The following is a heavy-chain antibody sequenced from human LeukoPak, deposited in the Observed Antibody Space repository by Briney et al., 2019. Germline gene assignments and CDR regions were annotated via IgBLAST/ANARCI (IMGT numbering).Heavy chain of an antibody. J-gene: IGHJ5*01. CDR1: GFTFSSHG. D-gene: IGHD2-2*01. Sequence: PGGTLRLSCAASGFTFSSHGMSWVRQAPGKGLEWVSSITASGGDTFYADSVKGRFTISRDNSKNTLYLQMNSLRAEDTAVYYCAKGRVVPAAMRINWFDSWGQGTLVTVSS. CDR2: ITASGGDT. V-gene: IGHV3-23*01. CDR3: AKGRVVPAAMRINWFDS.